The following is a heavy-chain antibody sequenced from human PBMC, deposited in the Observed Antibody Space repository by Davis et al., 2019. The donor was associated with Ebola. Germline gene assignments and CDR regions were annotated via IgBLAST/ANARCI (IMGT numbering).Heavy chain of an antibody. CDR1: GFTFSSYE. CDR3: ARSHYYYDSSGYYYVPFDY. V-gene: IGHV3-48*03. Sequence: GESLKISCAASGFTFSSYEMNWVRQAPGKGLEWVSYISSSGRTIYYADSVKGRFTISRDNAKNSLYLQMNSLRAEDTAVYYCARSHYYYDSSGYYYVPFDYWGQGTLVTVSS. D-gene: IGHD3-22*01. CDR2: ISSSGRTI. J-gene: IGHJ4*02.